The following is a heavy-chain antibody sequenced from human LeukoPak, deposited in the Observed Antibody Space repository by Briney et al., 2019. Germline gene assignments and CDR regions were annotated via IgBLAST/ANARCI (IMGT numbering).Heavy chain of an antibody. J-gene: IGHJ5*02. V-gene: IGHV4-4*02. CDR2: IPHGGIT. CDR3: TRGYYYGSGRPGDNWFDP. CDR1: GGSISSTNW. Sequence: SGTLSLTCGVSGGSISSTNWWSWVRQPPGQGLEWIGEIPHGGITNYNPSLESRVTISVDKSKNQFSLNLSSVTAADTAVYYCTRGYYYGSGRPGDNWFDPWGQGTLVTVSS. D-gene: IGHD3-10*01.